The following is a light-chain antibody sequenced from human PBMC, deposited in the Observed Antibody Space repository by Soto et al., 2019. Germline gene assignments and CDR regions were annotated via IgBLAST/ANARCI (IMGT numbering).Light chain of an antibody. J-gene: IGKJ1*01. Sequence: DIQMTQSPSTLSGSVGDRVTITCRASQTISSWLAWYQQKPGKARKLLIYKASTLKSGVPSMFSGSGSGTAFTLTISSLQPDDFATYYCQHYNSYAEAFGQGTKVELK. CDR3: QHYNSYAEA. CDR2: KAS. V-gene: IGKV1-5*03. CDR1: QTISSW.